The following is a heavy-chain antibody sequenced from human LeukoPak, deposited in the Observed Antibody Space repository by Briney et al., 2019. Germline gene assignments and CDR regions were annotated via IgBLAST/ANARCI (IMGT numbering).Heavy chain of an antibody. CDR2: FDPEDGET. J-gene: IGHJ2*01. CDR3: ARGESSGDFWSGYYNNWYFDL. V-gene: IGHV1-24*01. D-gene: IGHD3-3*01. CDR1: GYTLTELS. Sequence: ASVKVSFKVSGYTLTELSMHWVRQAPGKGLEWMGGFDPEDGETVYAQRFQGRVTMTEDTSTDTAYMELSSLRSEDTAVYYCARGESSGDFWSGYYNNWYFDLWGRGTLVTVSS.